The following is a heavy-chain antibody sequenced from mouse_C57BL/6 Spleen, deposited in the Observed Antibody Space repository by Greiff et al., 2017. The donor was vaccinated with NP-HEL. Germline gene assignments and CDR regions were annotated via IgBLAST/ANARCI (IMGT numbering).Heavy chain of an antibody. D-gene: IGHD2-3*01. Sequence: EVQLQESGTVLARPGASVKMSCKTSGYTFTSYWMHWVKQRPGQGLEWIGAIYPGNSDTSYNQKFKGKAKLTAVTSASTAYMELSSLTNEDSAVYYGTRDCYALDYWGQGTTLTVSS. V-gene: IGHV1-5*01. J-gene: IGHJ2*01. CDR3: TRDCYALDY. CDR2: IYPGNSDT. CDR1: GYTFTSYW.